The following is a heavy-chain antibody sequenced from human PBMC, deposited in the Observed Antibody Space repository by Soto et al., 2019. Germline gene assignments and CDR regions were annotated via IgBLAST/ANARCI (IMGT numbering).Heavy chain of an antibody. CDR1: GFTFSSYA. V-gene: IGHV3-30*09. D-gene: IGHD3-3*01. CDR2: ISYDGSNK. J-gene: IGHJ6*02. Sequence: QVQLVESGGGVVQPGRSLRLSCAASGFTFSSYAMHWVRQAPGKGLEWVAVISYDGSNKYYADSVKGRFAISRENSKNTLYLQMNSLRAEDTAVYYCARAITIFGVTPNYYYGMDVWGQGTTVTVSS. CDR3: ARAITIFGVTPNYYYGMDV.